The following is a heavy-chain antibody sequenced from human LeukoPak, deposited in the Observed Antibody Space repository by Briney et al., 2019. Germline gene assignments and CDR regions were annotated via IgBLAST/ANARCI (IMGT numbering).Heavy chain of an antibody. CDR3: ARVRPSINDAFDI. CDR2: IYYSGST. D-gene: IGHD1-14*01. CDR1: GGSISSYY. Sequence: SETLSLTCTVSGGSISSYYWSWIRQPPGKGLEWIGYIYYSGSTNYNPSLKSRVTISVDTSKNQFSLKLSSVTAADTAVYYCARVRPSINDAFDIWGQGTMVTVSS. J-gene: IGHJ3*02. V-gene: IGHV4-59*01.